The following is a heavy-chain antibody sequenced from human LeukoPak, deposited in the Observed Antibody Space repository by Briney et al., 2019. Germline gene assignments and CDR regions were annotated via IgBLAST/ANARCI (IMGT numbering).Heavy chain of an antibody. CDR2: ISWNSGSI. CDR1: GFTFDDYA. V-gene: IGHV3-9*01. J-gene: IGHJ6*03. Sequence: GGSLRLSCAASGFTFDDYAMHWVRQAPGKGLEWVSGISWNSGSIGYADSVKGRFTISRDNAKNSLYLQMNSLRAEDTAVYYCSSTEDPYYYYYYMDVWGKGTTVTVSS. CDR3: SSTEDPYYYYYYMDV. D-gene: IGHD2-2*01.